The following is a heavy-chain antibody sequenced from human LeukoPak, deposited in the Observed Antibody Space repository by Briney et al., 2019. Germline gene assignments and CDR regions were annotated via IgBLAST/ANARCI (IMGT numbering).Heavy chain of an antibody. D-gene: IGHD3-10*01. Sequence: SETLSLTCTVSGGSISSSSYYWGWIRQPPGKGLEWIGSIYYSGSTYYNPSLKSRVTISVDTSKNQFSLKLSSVTAADTAVYYCARHYYYGSGGFDYWGQGTLVTVSS. CDR2: IYYSGST. V-gene: IGHV4-39*01. CDR1: GGSISSSSYY. J-gene: IGHJ4*02. CDR3: ARHYYYGSGGFDY.